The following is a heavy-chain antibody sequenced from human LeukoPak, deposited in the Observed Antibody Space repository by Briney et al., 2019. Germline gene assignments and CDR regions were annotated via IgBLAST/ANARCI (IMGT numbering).Heavy chain of an antibody. CDR3: ARVRIVVVPAANHYYYMDV. CDR2: IIPIFGTA. CDR1: GGTFSSYA. V-gene: IGHV1-69*05. Sequence: SVRVSCKASGGTFSSYAISWVRQAPGEGVEWRGGIIPIFGTANYAQTLQGRVTITTEKSTSTDYMEKSRVRSEHTAVYYCARVRIVVVPAANHYYYMDVWGKGTTVTVSS. J-gene: IGHJ6*03. D-gene: IGHD2-2*01.